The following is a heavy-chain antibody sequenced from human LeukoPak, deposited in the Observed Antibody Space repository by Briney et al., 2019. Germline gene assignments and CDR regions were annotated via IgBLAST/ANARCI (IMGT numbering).Heavy chain of an antibody. V-gene: IGHV1-2*02. CDR3: ARDSEYCGGDCYSWSDAFDI. CDR2: INPNSGGT. J-gene: IGHJ3*02. D-gene: IGHD2-21*02. CDR1: GYTFTGYY. Sequence: ASVKVSCKASGYTFTGYYMHWVRQAPGQGLEWMGWINPNSGGTNYAQKFQGRVTMTRDTSINTAYMELSRLRSDDTAVYYCARDSEYCGGDCYSWSDAFDIWGQGTMVTVSS.